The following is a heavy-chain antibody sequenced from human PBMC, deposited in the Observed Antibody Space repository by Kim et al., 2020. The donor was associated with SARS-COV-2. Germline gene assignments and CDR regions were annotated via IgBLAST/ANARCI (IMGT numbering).Heavy chain of an antibody. CDR2: IYHSGST. V-gene: IGHV4-4*02. D-gene: IGHD3-3*01. J-gene: IGHJ3*02. CDR1: GGSISSSNW. Sequence: SETLSLTCAVSGGSISSSNWWSWVRQPPGKGLELIGEIYHSGSTNYNPSLKSRVTISVDKSKNQFSLKLCSVTAADTAVYYCARIIGWEWASSDAFDIWGQGTMVTVSP. CDR3: ARIIGWEWASSDAFDI.